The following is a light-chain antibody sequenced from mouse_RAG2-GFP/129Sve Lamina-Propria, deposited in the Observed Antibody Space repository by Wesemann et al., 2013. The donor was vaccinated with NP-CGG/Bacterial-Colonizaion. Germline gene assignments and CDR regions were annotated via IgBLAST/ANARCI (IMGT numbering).Light chain of an antibody. CDR2: WAS. CDR3: QQYNSYPLLT. V-gene: IGKV6-23*01. CDR1: QDVGTA. Sequence: DIVMTQSHKFMSTSVGDRVSITCKASQDVGTAVAWYQQKPGQSPKLLIYWASTRHTGVPDRFTGSGSGTDFTLTISNVQSEDLAEYFCQQYNSYPLLTFGAGTKLELK. J-gene: IGKJ5*01.